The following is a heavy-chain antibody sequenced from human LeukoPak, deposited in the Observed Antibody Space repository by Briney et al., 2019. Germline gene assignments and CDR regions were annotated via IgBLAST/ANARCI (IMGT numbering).Heavy chain of an antibody. V-gene: IGHV3-21*01. CDR1: GFTFSSYS. CDR3: ARDATAMAQGAFDI. Sequence: GGSLRLSCAVSGFTFSSYSMNWVRQAPGKGLEWVSSISSSSSYIYYADSVKGRFTISRDNAKNSLYLQMNSLRAEDTAVYYCARDATAMAQGAFDIWGQGTMVTVSS. J-gene: IGHJ3*02. CDR2: ISSSSSYI. D-gene: IGHD5-18*01.